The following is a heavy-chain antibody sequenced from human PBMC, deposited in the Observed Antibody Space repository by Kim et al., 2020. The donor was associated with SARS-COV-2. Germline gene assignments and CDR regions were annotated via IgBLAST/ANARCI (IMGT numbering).Heavy chain of an antibody. CDR1: GFTFSSYG. D-gene: IGHD1-7*01. CDR3: AKDRDWNYSAHFDP. Sequence: GGSLRLSCAASGFTFSSYGMHWVRQAPGKGLEWVAVISYDGSNKYYADSVKGRFTISRDNSKNTLYLQMNSLRAEDTAVYYCAKDRDWNYSAHFDPWGQGTLVTVSS. J-gene: IGHJ5*02. V-gene: IGHV3-30*18. CDR2: ISYDGSNK.